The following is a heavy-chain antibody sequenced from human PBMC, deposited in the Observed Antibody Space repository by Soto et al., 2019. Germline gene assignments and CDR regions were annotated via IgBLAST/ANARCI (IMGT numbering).Heavy chain of an antibody. CDR2: IIPIFGAA. J-gene: IGHJ5*02. D-gene: IGHD1-26*01. Sequence: QVQLVQSGAEVKKPGSSVKVSCKASGDTFSTYGFSWVRQAPGQGLEWMGGIIPIFGAANYAQKFQGRVSITADESTSTAYMELSSLRSEDTAVYYCAREVQVGALHWFDPWGQGTLVTVSS. V-gene: IGHV1-69*01. CDR1: GDTFSTYG. CDR3: AREVQVGALHWFDP.